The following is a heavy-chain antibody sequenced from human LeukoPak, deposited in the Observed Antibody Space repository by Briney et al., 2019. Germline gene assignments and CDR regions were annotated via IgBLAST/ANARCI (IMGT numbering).Heavy chain of an antibody. V-gene: IGHV3-7*01. D-gene: IGHD4-17*01. Sequence: GGSLRLSCAASGFIFSNYWMPWVRQSPGEGLEWVANIKQDGSQKYYVDSVKGRFTISRDNAKNSLYLEMNSLRAEDTAVYYCARDRGDRLFDYWGQGILVTVSS. J-gene: IGHJ4*02. CDR2: IKQDGSQK. CDR3: ARDRGDRLFDY. CDR1: GFIFSNYW.